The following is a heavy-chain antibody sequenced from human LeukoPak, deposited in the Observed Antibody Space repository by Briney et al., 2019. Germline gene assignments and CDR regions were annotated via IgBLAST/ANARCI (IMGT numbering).Heavy chain of an antibody. CDR2: ISGSGGST. CDR3: VKDQDSGAYSRFDY. D-gene: IGHD3-22*01. Sequence: GGSLRLSCAASGFTFNSYAMSWVRQAPGKGLEWVPSISGSGGSTYYTDSVKGRFTISRDNSKNTLYLQMNSLGAEDTAVYYCVKDQDSGAYSRFDYWGQGTLVTVSS. J-gene: IGHJ4*02. V-gene: IGHV3-23*01. CDR1: GFTFNSYA.